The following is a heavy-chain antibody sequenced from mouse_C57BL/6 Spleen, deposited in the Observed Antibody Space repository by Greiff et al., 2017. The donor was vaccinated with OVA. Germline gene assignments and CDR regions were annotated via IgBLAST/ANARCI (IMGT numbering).Heavy chain of an antibody. CDR1: GYTFTSYD. Sequence: VQLQESGPELVKPGASVKLSCKASGYTFTSYDINWVKQRPGQGLEWIGLIYPRDGCTKYNEKFKGKATLTVDTSSSTAYMELHSLTSEDSAVDYCAGGDDGYYVTYFDYWGQGTTLTVSS. D-gene: IGHD2-3*01. J-gene: IGHJ2*01. CDR3: AGGDDGYYVTYFDY. V-gene: IGHV1-85*01. CDR2: IYPRDGCT.